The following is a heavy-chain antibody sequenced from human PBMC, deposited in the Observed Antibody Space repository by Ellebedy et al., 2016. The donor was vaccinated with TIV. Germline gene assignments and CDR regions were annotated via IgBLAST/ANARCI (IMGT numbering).Heavy chain of an antibody. D-gene: IGHD2/OR15-2a*01. CDR1: GYSFTSYW. CDR3: ARRPSDLGGSTFDY. V-gene: IGHV5-51*01. CDR2: IYPGDSDT. J-gene: IGHJ4*02. Sequence: GGSLRLSXKGSGYSFTSYWIGWVRQMPGKGLEWMGIIYPGDSDTRYSPSFQGQVTISADKSISTAYLQWSSLKASDTAMYYCARRPSDLGGSTFDYWGQGTLVTVSS.